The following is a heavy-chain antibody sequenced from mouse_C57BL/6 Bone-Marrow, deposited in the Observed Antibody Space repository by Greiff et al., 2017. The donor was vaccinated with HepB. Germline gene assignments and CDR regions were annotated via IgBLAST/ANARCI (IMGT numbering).Heavy chain of an antibody. CDR2: IDPENGDT. D-gene: IGHD1-1*01. J-gene: IGHJ3*01. CDR1: GFNIKDDY. V-gene: IGHV14-4*01. CDR3: TRDYGSRAWFAY. Sequence: VQLKQSGAELVRPGASVKLSCTASGFNIKDDYMHWVKPRPEQGLEWVGWIDPENGDTEYASKFQGKATITAATSSNTDYLQLSSLTSEDTAVYYCTRDYGSRAWFAYWGQGTLVTVAA.